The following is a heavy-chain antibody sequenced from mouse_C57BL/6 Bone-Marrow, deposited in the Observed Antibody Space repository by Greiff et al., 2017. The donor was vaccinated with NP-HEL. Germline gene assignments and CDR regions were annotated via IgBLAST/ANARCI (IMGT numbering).Heavy chain of an antibody. V-gene: IGHV14-4*01. D-gene: IGHD1-1*01. CDR3: TIPLYGSSFFDY. J-gene: IGHJ2*01. CDR2: IDPENGDT. CDR1: GFNIKDDY. Sequence: VHVKQSGAELVRPGASVKLSCTASGFNIKDDYMHWVKQRPEQGLEWIGWIDPENGDTEYASKFQGKATITADTSSNTAYLQLSSLTSEDTAVYYCTIPLYGSSFFDYWGQGTTLTVSS.